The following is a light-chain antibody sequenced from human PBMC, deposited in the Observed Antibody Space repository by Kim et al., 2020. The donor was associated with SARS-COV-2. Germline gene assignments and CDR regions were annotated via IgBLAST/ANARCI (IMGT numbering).Light chain of an antibody. CDR2: LAS. CDR3: MQALETPRT. J-gene: IGKJ4*01. V-gene: IGKV2-28*01. Sequence: EIVMTQSPLSLPVTPGEPASISCRSSQSLLHSNGNNYLDWYVRKPGQSPQLLFYLASNRASGAPDRFSASGSGRDFTLKISRMEADDVGVYYCMQALETPRTFGGGTRWISN. CDR1: QSLLHSNGNNY.